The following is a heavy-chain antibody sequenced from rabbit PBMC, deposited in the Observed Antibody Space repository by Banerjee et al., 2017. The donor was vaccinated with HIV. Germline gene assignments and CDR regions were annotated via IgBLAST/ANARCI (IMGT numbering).Heavy chain of an antibody. CDR2: IYTGGGST. J-gene: IGHJ3*01. CDR1: GFSFSSNYY. CDR3: ARTDTLGRLDL. D-gene: IGHD1-1*01. Sequence: QSLEESGGDLVKPGASLTLTCTASGFSFSSNYYMCWVRQAPGKGLEWIACIYTGGGSTYYASWAKGRFTISKTSSTTVTLQMTSLTAADTATWFCARTDTLGRLDLWGPGTLVTVS. V-gene: IGHV1S40*01.